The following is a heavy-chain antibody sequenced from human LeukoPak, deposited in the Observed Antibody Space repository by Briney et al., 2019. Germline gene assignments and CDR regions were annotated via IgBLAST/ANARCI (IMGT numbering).Heavy chain of an antibody. CDR1: GGSISSYY. D-gene: IGHD6-13*01. J-gene: IGHJ5*02. CDR2: IYTSGST. Sequence: SETLSLTCTVSGGSISSYYWSWIRQPAGKGLEWIGRIYTSGSTNYNPSLKSRVTMSVDTSKNQFSLKLSSVTAADTAVYYCARDPVSSSWYGSSFDPWGQGTLVTVSS. CDR3: ARDPVSSSWYGSSFDP. V-gene: IGHV4-4*07.